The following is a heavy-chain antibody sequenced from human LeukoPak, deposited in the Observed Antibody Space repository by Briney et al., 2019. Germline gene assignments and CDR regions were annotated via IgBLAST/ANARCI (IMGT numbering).Heavy chain of an antibody. J-gene: IGHJ3*02. Sequence: PSETLSLTCTVSGGSISSYYWSWIRQPPGKGLEWIAYISDIGSINYNPSLKSRVTISLDTSKNQFSLKLSSVTAADTAVYYCARQRRITMIVVVTNPRDAFDIWGQGTMVTVSS. V-gene: IGHV4-59*08. CDR2: ISDIGSI. CDR3: ARQRRITMIVVVTNPRDAFDI. D-gene: IGHD3-22*01. CDR1: GGSISSYY.